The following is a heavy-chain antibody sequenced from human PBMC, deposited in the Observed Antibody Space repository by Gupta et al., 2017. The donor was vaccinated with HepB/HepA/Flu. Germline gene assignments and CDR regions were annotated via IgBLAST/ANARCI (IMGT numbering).Heavy chain of an antibody. CDR2: ISWSGKST. Sequence: EVQLVESGGGLVQPGRSLRPSCAVSGFNYDDFAMHWVRQSPGKGLEWVSGISWSGKSTGYADSVKGRFAISRDNAKNSLYLQMNSLRVEDTALYYCVKDTSGDWGQKTRVIVSS. CDR1: GFNYDDFA. J-gene: IGHJ4*02. CDR3: VKDTSGD. V-gene: IGHV3-9*01.